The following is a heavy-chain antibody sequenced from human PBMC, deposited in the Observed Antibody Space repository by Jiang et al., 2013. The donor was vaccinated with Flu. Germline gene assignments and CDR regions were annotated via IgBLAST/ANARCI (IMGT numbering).Heavy chain of an antibody. CDR3: ARLLRYDSRGYYYRAFDI. CDR1: GFSLSNARMG. Sequence: KPTQTLTLTCTVSGFSLSNARMGVSWIRQTPGKALEWLAHIFSNDEKSHSTSLKSRLTISKDTSKSQVVLTMTNMDPVDTATYYCARLLRYDSRGYYYRAFDIWGQGTMVTVSS. J-gene: IGHJ3*02. V-gene: IGHV2-26*01. CDR2: IFSNDEK. D-gene: IGHD3-22*01.